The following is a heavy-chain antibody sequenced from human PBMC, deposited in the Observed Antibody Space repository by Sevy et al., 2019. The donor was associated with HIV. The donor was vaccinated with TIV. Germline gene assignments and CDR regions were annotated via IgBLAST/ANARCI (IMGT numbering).Heavy chain of an antibody. D-gene: IGHD5-12*01. Sequence: GGSLRLSCAASGFTFSSYAMSWVRQAPGKGLEWVSAISGSGGSTYYAASVKGRFTSSRDNSRNTLYLQMDSLRAEDTAVYYCAKLVATIYSFDYWGQGTLVTVSS. CDR3: AKLVATIYSFDY. J-gene: IGHJ4*02. CDR1: GFTFSSYA. CDR2: ISGSGGST. V-gene: IGHV3-23*01.